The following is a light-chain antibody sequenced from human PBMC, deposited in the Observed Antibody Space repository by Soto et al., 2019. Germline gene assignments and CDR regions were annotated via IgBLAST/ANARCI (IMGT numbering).Light chain of an antibody. Sequence: QSVLTQPASVSGSPGQSITISCTGTSSDVGGYNYVSWYQQYPAKAPKLLIYDVSSRPSGVSNRFSGSKSGNTASLTISGLQAADEADYYCSSYKRSSTPWVFGGGTKLTVL. CDR3: SSYKRSSTPWV. CDR2: DVS. J-gene: IGLJ3*02. V-gene: IGLV2-14*01. CDR1: SSDVGGYNY.